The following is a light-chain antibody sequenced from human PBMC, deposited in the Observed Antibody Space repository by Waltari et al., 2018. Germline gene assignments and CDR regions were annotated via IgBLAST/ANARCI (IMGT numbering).Light chain of an antibody. V-gene: IGLV1-44*01. CDR2: RNK. J-gene: IGLJ3*02. CDR3: AAWDDSLNGWV. CDR1: SSNIGSNT. Sequence: QSVLTQPPSASVTPGQRVTISCSGSSSNIGSNTVNWYQQLPGTAPKLLIYRNKPRPSGVPDRFSGSKSGTSASLAISGLQSEDETDYCCAAWDDSLNGWVFGGGTKLTVL.